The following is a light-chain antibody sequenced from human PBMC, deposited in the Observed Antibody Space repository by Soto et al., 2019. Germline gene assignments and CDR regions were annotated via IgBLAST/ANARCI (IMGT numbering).Light chain of an antibody. CDR3: QQYGSSLYT. CDR2: AAS. Sequence: EIVLTQSPGTLSLSPGQRATLSCRASQSVSSTYLAWYQQKPGQAPRLLIYAASSRAAGIPDRFSGSGSGTDLTLTISRLEPEDFAVYYCQQYGSSLYTFGQGTKLEIK. J-gene: IGKJ2*01. V-gene: IGKV3-20*01. CDR1: QSVSSTY.